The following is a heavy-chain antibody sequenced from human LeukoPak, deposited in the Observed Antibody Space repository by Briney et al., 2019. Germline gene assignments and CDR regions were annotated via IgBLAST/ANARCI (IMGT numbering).Heavy chain of an antibody. CDR1: GFTFSSYG. J-gene: IGHJ6*02. V-gene: IGHV3-30*03. Sequence: PGRSLRLSCAASGFTFSSYGMHWVRQAPGKGLEWVAVISYDGSNKYYADSVKGRFTISRDNSKNTLYLQMNSLRAEDTAVYYCARVEGAAAGYGMDVWGQGTTVAVSS. CDR3: ARVEGAAAGYGMDV. D-gene: IGHD6-13*01. CDR2: ISYDGSNK.